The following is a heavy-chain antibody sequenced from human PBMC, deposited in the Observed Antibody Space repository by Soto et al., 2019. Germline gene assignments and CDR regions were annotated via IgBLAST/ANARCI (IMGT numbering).Heavy chain of an antibody. V-gene: IGHV1-18*01. CDR1: GYTFPNYG. CDR2: ISAYKTNI. J-gene: IGHJ4*02. Sequence: GASVKVSCKASGYTFPNYGITWVRQAPGQGLEWMGWISAYKTNIKYAQKFQGRVTLTTDTSTSTAYMELRSLRSDGTAIYYCVRDLDGSGAYYTDFWGQGTLVTVSS. D-gene: IGHD3-10*01. CDR3: VRDLDGSGAYYTDF.